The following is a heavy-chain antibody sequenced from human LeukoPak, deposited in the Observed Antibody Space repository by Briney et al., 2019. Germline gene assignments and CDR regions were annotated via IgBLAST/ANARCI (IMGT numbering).Heavy chain of an antibody. D-gene: IGHD4-23*01. V-gene: IGHV3-20*04. J-gene: IGHJ4*02. CDR3: ARDVTGNSLYYFDY. Sequence: PGGSLRLSCAASGFTFDDYGMSWVRQAPGKGLEWVSGINWNGGSTGYADSVKGRFTISRDNAKNSLYLQMNSLRAEDTALYYCARDVTGNSLYYFDYWGQGTLVTVSS. CDR1: GFTFDDYG. CDR2: INWNGGST.